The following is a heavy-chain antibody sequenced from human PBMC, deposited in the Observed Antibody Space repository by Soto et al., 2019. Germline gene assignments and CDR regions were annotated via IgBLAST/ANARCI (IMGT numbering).Heavy chain of an antibody. CDR1: GGSFSGYY. Sequence: SETLSLTCAVYGGSFSGYYWSWIRQPPGKGLEWIGEINHSGSTNYNPSLKSRVTISVDTSKNQFSLKLSSVTAADTAVYYCARGGYDFWSGYYKGPNWFDPWGQGTLVTVSS. J-gene: IGHJ5*02. CDR2: INHSGST. V-gene: IGHV4-34*01. CDR3: ARGGYDFWSGYYKGPNWFDP. D-gene: IGHD3-3*01.